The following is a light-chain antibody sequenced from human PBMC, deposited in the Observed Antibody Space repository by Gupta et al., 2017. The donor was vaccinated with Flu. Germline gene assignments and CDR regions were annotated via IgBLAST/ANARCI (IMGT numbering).Light chain of an antibody. V-gene: IGLV7-43*01. CDR3: LLYSGGAHV. CDR1: TGAVTSGNY. Sequence: QTAVTQEPSLTVSPGGTVPLTCASSTGAVTSGNYANWFQQKPGQAPRSLIYSTSNKQSWTPARFSGSLLGGQAALTLSGVQPEDEADYYCLLYSGGAHVFGGGTRLTVL. CDR2: STS. J-gene: IGLJ3*02.